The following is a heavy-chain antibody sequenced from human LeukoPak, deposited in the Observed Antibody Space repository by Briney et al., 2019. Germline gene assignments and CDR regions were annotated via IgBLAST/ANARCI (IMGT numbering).Heavy chain of an antibody. CDR2: VFYSGTA. Sequence: SETLSLTCAVSGDSLASSCYCWVWVRQTPGNGLEWIGGVFYSGTAYYNPSLKSRVTISIHTSKDQFSLQVGSVPAADTAVYYCARGGYQQTSSFLFWGQGTLVTVSS. J-gene: IGHJ4*02. D-gene: IGHD5-18*01. CDR1: GDSLASSCYC. CDR3: ARGGYQQTSSFLF. V-gene: IGHV4-39*07.